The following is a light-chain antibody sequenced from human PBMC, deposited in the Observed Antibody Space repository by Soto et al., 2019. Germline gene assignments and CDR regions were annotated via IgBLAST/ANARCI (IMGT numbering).Light chain of an antibody. J-gene: IGLJ3*02. Sequence: QSVLTQPASVSGSPGQSVTISCTGTSSDVGAYNYVSWYQHHPGKAPKLMIYDLNNRPSGISDRFSGSKSVNTASLTISGLQAEDEADYYCLSYATGSTLVFGGGTKLTVL. V-gene: IGLV2-14*01. CDR3: LSYATGSTLV. CDR2: DLN. CDR1: SSDVGAYNY.